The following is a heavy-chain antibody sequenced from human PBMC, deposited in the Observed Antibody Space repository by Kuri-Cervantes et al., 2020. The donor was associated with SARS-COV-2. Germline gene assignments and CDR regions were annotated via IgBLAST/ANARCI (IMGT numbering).Heavy chain of an antibody. D-gene: IGHD3-3*01. J-gene: IGHJ3*02. CDR3: ARVRGRNDFWSGYRERWGDAFDI. CDR2: ISSSSSTI. CDR1: GFTFSSYW. Sequence: GGSLRLSCAAYGFTFSSYWMNWVRQAPGKGLEWVSYISSSSSTIYYADSVKGRFTISRDNAKNSLYLQMNSLRAEDTAVYYCARVRGRNDFWSGYRERWGDAFDIWGQGTMVTVSS. V-gene: IGHV3-48*01.